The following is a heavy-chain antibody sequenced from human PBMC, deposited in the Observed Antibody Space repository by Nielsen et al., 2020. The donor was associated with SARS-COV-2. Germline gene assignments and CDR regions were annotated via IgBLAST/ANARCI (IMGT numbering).Heavy chain of an antibody. CDR2: IIPIFGTA. J-gene: IGHJ6*02. CDR1: GGTFSSYA. D-gene: IGHD3-3*01. CDR3: ARSDFWSGLFYGMDV. V-gene: IGHV1-69*06. Sequence: SVKVSCKASGGTFSSYAISWVRQAPGQGLEWMGGIIPIFGTANYAQKFQGRVTITADKSTSTAYMVLSSLRSEDTAVYYCARSDFWSGLFYGMDVWGQGTTVTVSS.